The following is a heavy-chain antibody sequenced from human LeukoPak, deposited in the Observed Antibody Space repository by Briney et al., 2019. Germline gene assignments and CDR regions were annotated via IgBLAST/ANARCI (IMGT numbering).Heavy chain of an antibody. D-gene: IGHD1-26*01. CDR2: IWYDGSNK. J-gene: IGHJ4*02. CDR3: ARSRSYYPADY. CDR1: GFTFSSYG. V-gene: IGHV3-33*01. Sequence: PGGSLRLSCAASGFTFSSYGMHWVRQAPGKGLEWVAAIWYDGSNKYYADSVKGRFTISRDNSKNTLYLQMNSLRAEDTAVYYCARSRSYYPADYWGQGTPVTVSS.